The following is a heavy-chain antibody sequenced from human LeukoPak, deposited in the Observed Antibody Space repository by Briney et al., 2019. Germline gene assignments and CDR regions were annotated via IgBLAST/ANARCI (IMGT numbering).Heavy chain of an antibody. Sequence: ASVKVSCKASGYTFTSYGISWVRQAPGQGLEWMGWISAYNGNTNYAQKLQGRVNMTTDTSTSTAYMELRSLRSDDTAVYYCARAGSYDILTYYYYGMDVWGQGTTVTVSS. CDR3: ARAGSYDILTYYYYGMDV. J-gene: IGHJ6*02. CDR2: ISAYNGNT. V-gene: IGHV1-18*01. D-gene: IGHD3-9*01. CDR1: GYTFTSYG.